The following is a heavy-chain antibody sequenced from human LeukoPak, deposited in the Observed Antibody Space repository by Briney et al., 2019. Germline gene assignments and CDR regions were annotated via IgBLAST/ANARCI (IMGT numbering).Heavy chain of an antibody. CDR1: GFTFSSYG. J-gene: IGHJ4*02. CDR2: ISFDGNNK. CDR3: AKDYYYDSGGYSHYFDY. Sequence: PGGSLRLSCAASGFTFSSYGMHWVRPAPGKGLEWVAVISFDGNNKYYADSVKGRFTISRDNSKNTLYLQMNSLRAEDTAVYYCAKDYYYDSGGYSHYFDYWGQGTLVTVSS. D-gene: IGHD3-22*01. V-gene: IGHV3-30*18.